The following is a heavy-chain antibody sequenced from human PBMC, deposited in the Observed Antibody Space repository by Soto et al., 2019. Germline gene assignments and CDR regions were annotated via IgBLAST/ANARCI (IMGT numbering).Heavy chain of an antibody. CDR3: ATRQYGSGYC. Sequence: GGSLRLSSAASGVNFSSYWMHWVRQAPGKGLVWVSRINSDGSSTSYADSVKGRFTISRDNAKNTLYLQMNSLRAEDTAVYYCATRQYGSGYCWGQGTLVTVSS. CDR2: INSDGSST. J-gene: IGHJ4*02. V-gene: IGHV3-74*01. CDR1: GVNFSSYW. D-gene: IGHD3-10*01.